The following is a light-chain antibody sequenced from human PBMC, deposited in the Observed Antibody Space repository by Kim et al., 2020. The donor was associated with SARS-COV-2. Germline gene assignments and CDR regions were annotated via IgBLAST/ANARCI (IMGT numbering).Light chain of an antibody. CDR1: SGHSTYT. CDR2: VNSDGSH. Sequence: QPVLTQSPSASASLGASVKLTRTLSSGHSTYTIAWHQQQPEKGPRYLMKVNSDGSHSKGDGIPDRFSGSSSGAERYLTISSLQSDDEADYYCQTWGTGFRMFGGGTQLTVL. V-gene: IGLV4-69*01. CDR3: QTWGTGFRM. J-gene: IGLJ3*02.